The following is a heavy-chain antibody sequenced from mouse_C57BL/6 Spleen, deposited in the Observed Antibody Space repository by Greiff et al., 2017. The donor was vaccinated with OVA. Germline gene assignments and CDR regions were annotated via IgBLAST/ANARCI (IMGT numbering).Heavy chain of an antibody. V-gene: IGHV1-42*01. CDR2: INPSTGGT. J-gene: IGHJ2*01. CDR3: ARGWDSYYFDY. D-gene: IGHD1-1*02. CDR1: GYSFTGYY. Sequence: EVQLQQSGPELVKPGASVKISCKASGYSFTGYYMNWVKQSPEKSLEWIGEINPSTGGTTYNQKFKAKATLTVDKSSSTAYMQLKSLTSEDSAVYYCARGWDSYYFDYWGKGTTLTVSS.